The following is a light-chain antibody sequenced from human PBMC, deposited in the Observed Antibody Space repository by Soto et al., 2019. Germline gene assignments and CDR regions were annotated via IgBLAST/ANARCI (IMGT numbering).Light chain of an antibody. CDR1: QSVRSK. CDR2: GAS. CDR3: HQYHSSPPMT. J-gene: IGKJ5*01. Sequence: SHRTRFVSRWRLTHGSCGASQSVRSKLAWYQQIPGQAARLLIYGASTRATGVPARFSGSGSRTEFTLTIRRLQHEDFAAYYCHQYHSSPPMTYSRGTRLEIK. V-gene: IGKV3-15*01.